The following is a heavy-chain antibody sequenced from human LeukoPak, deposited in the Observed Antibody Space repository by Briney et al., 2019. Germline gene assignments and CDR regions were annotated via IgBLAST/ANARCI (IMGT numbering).Heavy chain of an antibody. Sequence: GGSLRLSCAASGFTFSSYSMNWVRQAPGKGLEWVGRIFSKTSGGAVQNAAPVNGRFTIPRDDSKNTLYLEMVSLKPEDTALYYCVANLWGAYGMGVWGQGPTVTVSS. D-gene: IGHD7-27*01. CDR2: IFSKTSGGAV. J-gene: IGHJ6*02. V-gene: IGHV3-15*01. CDR3: VANLWGAYGMGV. CDR1: GFTFSSYS.